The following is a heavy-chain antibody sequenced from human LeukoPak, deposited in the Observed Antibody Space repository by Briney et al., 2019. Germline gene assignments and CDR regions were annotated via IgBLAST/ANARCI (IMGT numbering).Heavy chain of an antibody. J-gene: IGHJ4*02. CDR3: ASLHRGVGYCSGGSCYSFDY. D-gene: IGHD2-15*01. CDR1: GGSFRGYY. Sequence: SDTLSLTCAVYGGSFRGYYWSWFRERPGKGLERRGEIIHSGSINYNPPLNSRVTISVVTSKNQFSPKRSSVTAADAAVYYCASLHRGVGYCSGGSCYSFDYWGQGTLVTVSS. CDR2: IIHSGSI. V-gene: IGHV4-34*12.